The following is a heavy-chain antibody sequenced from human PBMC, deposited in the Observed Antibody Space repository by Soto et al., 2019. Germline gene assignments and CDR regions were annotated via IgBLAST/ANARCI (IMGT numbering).Heavy chain of an antibody. V-gene: IGHV1-69*02. Sequence: QVQLVQSGAEVKKPESSVKVSCKASGGTFSSYTISWVRQAPGQGLEWMGRIIPILGIANYAQKFQGRVTITADKSTSTAYMELSSLRSEDTAVYYCARSMLGRFLEWSSFDPWGQGTLVTVSS. D-gene: IGHD3-3*01. J-gene: IGHJ5*02. CDR2: IIPILGIA. CDR3: ARSMLGRFLEWSSFDP. CDR1: GGTFSSYT.